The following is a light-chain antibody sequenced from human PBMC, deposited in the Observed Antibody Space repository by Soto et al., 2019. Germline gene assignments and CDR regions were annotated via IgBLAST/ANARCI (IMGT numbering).Light chain of an antibody. CDR2: EVY. CDR1: SRDVGGYNY. CDR3: TSYTTSNTLV. V-gene: IGLV2-14*01. J-gene: IGLJ1*01. Sequence: QSVLTQPASVSGSPGQSITISCSGTSRDVGGYNYVSWYQQHPGKAPKLLIYEVYSRPSGASNRFSGSRSGDTASLTISDLQTDDEADYYCTSYTTSNTLVFGTGTKLTVL.